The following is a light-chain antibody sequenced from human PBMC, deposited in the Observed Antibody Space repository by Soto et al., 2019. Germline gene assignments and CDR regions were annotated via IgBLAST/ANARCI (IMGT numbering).Light chain of an antibody. Sequence: QSVLAQPPSASRTPGQRVTISCSGSSSNIGDNDVFWYQQFPGTAPKLLTYTDNQRPSGVPDRFSDSKSGTSASLAISGLRPEDEADYYCAAWDDSLRDVVFGAGTKLTVL. V-gene: IGLV1-47*02. J-gene: IGLJ2*01. CDR3: AAWDDSLRDVV. CDR2: TDN. CDR1: SSNIGDND.